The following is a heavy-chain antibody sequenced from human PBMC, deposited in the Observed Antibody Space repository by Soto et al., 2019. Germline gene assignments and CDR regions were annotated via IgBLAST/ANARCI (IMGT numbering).Heavy chain of an antibody. D-gene: IGHD4-17*01. Sequence: PSETLSLTCTVSGGSISSGDYYWSWIRQPPGKGLEWIGYIYYSGSTYYNPSLKSRVTISVDTSKNQFSLKLSSVTAADTAVYYCARASAGGPAYGDYYFDYWGQGTLVTVSS. CDR1: GGSISSGDYY. V-gene: IGHV4-30-4*01. CDR2: IYYSGST. J-gene: IGHJ4*02. CDR3: ARASAGGPAYGDYYFDY.